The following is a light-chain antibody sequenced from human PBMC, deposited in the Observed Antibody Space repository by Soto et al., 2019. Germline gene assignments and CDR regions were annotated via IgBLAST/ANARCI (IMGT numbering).Light chain of an antibody. CDR1: SSDVGGYNY. J-gene: IGLJ3*02. V-gene: IGLV2-14*01. CDR3: NSYTSSTTWV. Sequence: QSALTQPRSVSGSPGQSVTISCTGTSSDVGGYNYVSWYQQHPGKAPKLMIYEVSNRPSGVSNRFSGSKSDNTASLTISGLQAEDEADYYCNSYTSSTTWVFGGGTKVTVL. CDR2: EVS.